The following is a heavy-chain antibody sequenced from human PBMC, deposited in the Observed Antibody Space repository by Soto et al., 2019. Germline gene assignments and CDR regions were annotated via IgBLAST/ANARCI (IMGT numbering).Heavy chain of an antibody. CDR1: GGSVSNFY. V-gene: IGHV4-4*07. CDR3: ARSSHKESWFDP. CDR2: IYTSGST. J-gene: IGHJ5*02. D-gene: IGHD6-13*01. Sequence: SETLSLTCTVSGGSVSNFYWNWIRQPAGKRLEWIGRIYTSGSTNYNPSLRSRVTMSIDTSRNQFSLKLNSVTAADTAVYYCARSSHKESWFDPWGQGTLVTVSS.